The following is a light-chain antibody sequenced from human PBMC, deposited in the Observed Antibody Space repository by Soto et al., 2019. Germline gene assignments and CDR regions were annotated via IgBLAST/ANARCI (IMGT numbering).Light chain of an antibody. CDR2: CTS. V-gene: IGKV4-1*01. J-gene: IGKJ4*01. CDR3: QQYYSVPFT. Sequence: DIVMTQSPDSLAVSLGERATINCKSSQSVLYRSDNKDYLGWYQQKPGQPPRLLIYCTSTREFGVPDRFRGSERDTNFTLTISTLQAEDVAVSDCQQYYSVPFTFGGGTKVEIK. CDR1: QSVLYRSDNKDY.